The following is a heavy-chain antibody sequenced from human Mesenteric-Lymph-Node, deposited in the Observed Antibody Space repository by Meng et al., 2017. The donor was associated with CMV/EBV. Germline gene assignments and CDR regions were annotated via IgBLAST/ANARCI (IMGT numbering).Heavy chain of an antibody. D-gene: IGHD3/OR15-3a*01. Sequence: GESLKISCAASVFSFSDYTMNWVRQAPGRGLEYVSAINSDGSRTYYGDSVKGRFSISRDNSKNTLYLQMGSLRAEDMAVYYCVTWTGYSNDYWGQGTLVTVSS. CDR1: VFSFSDYT. J-gene: IGHJ4*02. CDR2: INSDGSRT. CDR3: VTWTGYSNDY. V-gene: IGHV3-64*02.